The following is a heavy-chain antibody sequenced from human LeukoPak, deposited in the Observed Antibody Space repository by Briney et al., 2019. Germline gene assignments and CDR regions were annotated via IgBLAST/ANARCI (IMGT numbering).Heavy chain of an antibody. CDR3: AKDRYGSGSFHDAFEI. CDR2: ISGSGGST. J-gene: IGHJ3*02. CDR1: GFTFSDYY. D-gene: IGHD3-10*01. V-gene: IGHV3-23*01. Sequence: PGGSLRLSCAASGFTFSDYYMSWVRQAPGKGLEWVSAISGSGGSTYYADSVKGRFTISRDNAKNSLYLQMNSLRAEDTALYYCAKDRYGSGSFHDAFEIWGQGTMVTVSS.